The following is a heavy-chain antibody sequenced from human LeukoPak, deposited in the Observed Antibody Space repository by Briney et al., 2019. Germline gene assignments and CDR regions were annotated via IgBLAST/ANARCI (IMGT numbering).Heavy chain of an antibody. CDR1: GFTFSSYS. Sequence: PGGSLRLSCAASGFTFSSYSMNWVRQAPGKGLEWVSYISDTIYYADSVKGRFTISRDNVKNSLYLQMSSLRDEDTAVYYCARDSNWAFDYWGQGTLVTVSS. V-gene: IGHV3-48*02. CDR2: ISDTI. CDR3: ARDSNWAFDY. J-gene: IGHJ4*02. D-gene: IGHD7-27*01.